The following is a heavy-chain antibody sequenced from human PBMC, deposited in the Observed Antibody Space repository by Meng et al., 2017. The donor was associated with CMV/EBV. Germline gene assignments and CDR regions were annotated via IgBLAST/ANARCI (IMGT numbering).Heavy chain of an antibody. Sequence: FSGYYLSCIRQPPGKGLEWLGEINHSGSTNYHPSLKSRVTISVDTSNNQFSLKLSSVTAADTAVYYCARGWGADIVVVPAAQKIFDYWGQGTLVTVSS. V-gene: IGHV4-34*01. CDR2: INHSGST. D-gene: IGHD2-2*01. CDR3: ARGWGADIVVVPAAQKIFDY. J-gene: IGHJ4*02. CDR1: FSGYY.